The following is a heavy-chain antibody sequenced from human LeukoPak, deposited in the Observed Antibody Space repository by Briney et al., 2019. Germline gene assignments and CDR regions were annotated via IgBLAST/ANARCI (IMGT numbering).Heavy chain of an antibody. J-gene: IGHJ6*03. CDR3: ATRRRGFYYYCMDV. V-gene: IGHV3-53*01. CDR2: IYSCGST. CDR1: GFTLSSNY. Sequence: GGSLRLSCSASGFTLSSNYMSWVRQAPGKGLEWVSVIYSCGSTYYADSVQGRFTISRDNYNNTLYLQMNSLRAQDTPVYFCATRRRGFYYYCMDVWGKGTPVTVSS.